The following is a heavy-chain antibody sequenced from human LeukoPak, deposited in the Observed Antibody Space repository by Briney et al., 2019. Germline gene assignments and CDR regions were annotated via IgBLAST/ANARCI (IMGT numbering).Heavy chain of an antibody. D-gene: IGHD6-19*01. CDR3: AREYSSGPDY. V-gene: IGHV3-74*01. CDR1: GFTVSSNY. J-gene: IGHJ4*02. CDR2: ISSDGSTT. Sequence: GGSLRLSCAASGFTVSSNYMSWVRQAPGKGLVWVSRISSDGSTTSYADSVKGRFTISRDNAKNTLYLQMNSLRAEDTAVYYCAREYSSGPDYWGQGTLVTVSS.